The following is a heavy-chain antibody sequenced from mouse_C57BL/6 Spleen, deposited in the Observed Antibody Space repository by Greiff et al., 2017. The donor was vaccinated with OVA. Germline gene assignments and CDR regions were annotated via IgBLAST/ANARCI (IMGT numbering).Heavy chain of an antibody. V-gene: IGHV1-55*01. Sequence: VQLQQPGAELVKPGASVKMSCKASGYTFTSYWITWVKQRPGQGLEWIGDIYPGSGSTNYNEKFKSKATLTVDTSSSTAYMQLSSLTSEDSAVYYCASNDSRAYYAMDYWGKGTSVTVSS. CDR2: IYPGSGST. J-gene: IGHJ4*01. D-gene: IGHD1-1*01. CDR3: ASNDSRAYYAMDY. CDR1: GYTFTSYW.